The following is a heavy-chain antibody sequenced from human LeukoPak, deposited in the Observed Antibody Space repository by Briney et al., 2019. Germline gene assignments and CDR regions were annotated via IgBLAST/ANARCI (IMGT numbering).Heavy chain of an antibody. CDR2: ISYDGSIK. CDR3: ARGPTKSARRGGYYMDV. V-gene: IGHV3-30*03. Sequence: PGGSLRLSCAASGFTFSSYGMHWVRQAPGKGLEWVAVISYDGSIKYYADSVKGRFTISRDNSKNTLYLQMNSLRAEDTAVYYCARGPTKSARRGGYYMDVWGKGTTVTVSS. J-gene: IGHJ6*03. D-gene: IGHD1-26*01. CDR1: GFTFSSYG.